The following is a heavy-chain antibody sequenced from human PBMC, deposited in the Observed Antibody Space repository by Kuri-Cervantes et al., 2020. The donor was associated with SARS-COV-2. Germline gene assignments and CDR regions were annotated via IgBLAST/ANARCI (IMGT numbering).Heavy chain of an antibody. Sequence: GESLKISCAASGFTFGSYGMHWVRQAPGKGLEWVAFIRYDGSNKYYADSVKGRFTISRDNSKNTLYLQMNSLRAEDTAVYYCSSSLIYTFDYWGQGTLVTVSS. V-gene: IGHV3-30*02. J-gene: IGHJ4*02. CDR2: IRYDGSNK. CDR1: GFTFGSYG. CDR3: SSSLIYTFDY. D-gene: IGHD6-13*01.